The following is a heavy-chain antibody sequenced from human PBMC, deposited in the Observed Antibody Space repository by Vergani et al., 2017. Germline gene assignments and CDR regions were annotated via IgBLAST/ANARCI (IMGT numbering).Heavy chain of an antibody. D-gene: IGHD3-10*01. CDR2: VSFRGDT. CDR1: GASVNSYY. Sequence: QVKLQESGPGLVKPSETLSLTCTVSGASVNSYYWSWIRQPPGKGLEWMGYVSFRGDTLYDPSVKGRMTISLNTSSNQFSLYLTSVTAADTAVYYCARSRIYYDAGSPDYGGQGTLVTVSS. J-gene: IGHJ4*02. V-gene: IGHV4-59*02. CDR3: ARSRIYYDAGSPDY.